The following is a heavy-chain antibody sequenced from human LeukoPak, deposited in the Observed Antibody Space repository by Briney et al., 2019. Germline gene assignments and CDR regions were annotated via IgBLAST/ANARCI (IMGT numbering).Heavy chain of an antibody. V-gene: IGHV4-61*02. CDR2: IYASGST. J-gene: IGHJ4*02. Sequence: PSETLCLTCTVSGGSIISGSYYWSWIRQPAEKGLEWIGRIYASGSTNYNPSLKSRVTISVDTSKNHFSLKLSSVTAADTAVYYCAREGIAARSSFDYWGQGTLVTVSS. D-gene: IGHD6-6*01. CDR1: GGSIISGSYY. CDR3: AREGIAARSSFDY.